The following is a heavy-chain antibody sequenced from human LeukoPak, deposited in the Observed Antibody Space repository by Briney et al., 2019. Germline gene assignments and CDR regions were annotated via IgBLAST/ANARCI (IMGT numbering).Heavy chain of an antibody. D-gene: IGHD5-24*01. Sequence: ASVKVSCKASGGTFSSYAISWVRQAPGQGLEWMGRIIPIFGIANYAQKFQGRVTITADKSTSTAYMELSSLRSEDTAVYYCARDRAPYYYYGMDVWGQGTTVTVSS. CDR3: ARDRAPYYYYGMDV. CDR1: GGTFSSYA. CDR2: IIPIFGIA. J-gene: IGHJ6*02. V-gene: IGHV1-69*04.